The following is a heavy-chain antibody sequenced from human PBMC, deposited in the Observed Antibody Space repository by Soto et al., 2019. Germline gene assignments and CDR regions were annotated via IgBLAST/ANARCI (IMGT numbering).Heavy chain of an antibody. CDR2: ISGSGGST. CDR3: AKAPIAAAGYGGFFDY. D-gene: IGHD6-13*01. J-gene: IGHJ4*02. V-gene: IGHV3-23*01. Sequence: EVQLLESGGGLVQPGGSLRLSCAASGFTFSSYAMSWVRQAPGKGLEWVSAISGSGGSTYYADSVKGRFTISRDNSKNTLYLQMNSLRAEDTAVYYCAKAPIAAAGYGGFFDYWGQGTLVTVSS. CDR1: GFTFSSYA.